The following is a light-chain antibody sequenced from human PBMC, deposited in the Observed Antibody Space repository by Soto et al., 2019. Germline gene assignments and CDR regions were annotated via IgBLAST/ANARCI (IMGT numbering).Light chain of an antibody. V-gene: IGKV3-20*01. CDR2: GAS. J-gene: IGKJ5*01. CDR3: QQYGSSPPIT. CDR1: QSVSNRY. Sequence: EIVLTQFPGTLSLSPGERATLSCRASQSVSNRYLAWYQQKSGQAPRLLISGASSRATGIPDRFSGSGSGTDFTLTISRLEPEDFAVYYCQQYGSSPPITFGQGTRLEIK.